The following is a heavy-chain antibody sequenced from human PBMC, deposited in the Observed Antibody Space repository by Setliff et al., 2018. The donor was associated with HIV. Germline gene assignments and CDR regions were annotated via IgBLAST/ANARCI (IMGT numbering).Heavy chain of an antibody. J-gene: IGHJ2*01. CDR3: ARRSLYDYVWGSRGDWYFDL. CDR2: INHGGST. CDR1: GGSLGGYY. Sequence: PSETLSLTCAVYGGSLGGYYWSWIRQPPGKGLEWIGEINHGGSTNYNPSLKSRVSTSLDTSNNQFSLKLSSVTAADTAVYYCARRSLYDYVWGSRGDWYFDLWGRGTLVTVSS. V-gene: IGHV4-34*01. D-gene: IGHD3-16*01.